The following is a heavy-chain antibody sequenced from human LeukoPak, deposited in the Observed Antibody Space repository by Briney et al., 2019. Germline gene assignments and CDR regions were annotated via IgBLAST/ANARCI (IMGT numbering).Heavy chain of an antibody. CDR2: IYTSGST. CDR3: ARYTIFGVVIRTAYFDY. V-gene: IGHV4-61*02. Sequence: SETLSLTCTVSGGSISSGSYYWSWIRQPAGKGLEWIGRIYTSGSTNYNPSLKSRVTISVDMSKNQFSLKLSSVTAADTAVYYCARYTIFGVVIRTAYFDYWGQGTLVTVSS. D-gene: IGHD3-3*01. CDR1: GGSISSGSYY. J-gene: IGHJ4*02.